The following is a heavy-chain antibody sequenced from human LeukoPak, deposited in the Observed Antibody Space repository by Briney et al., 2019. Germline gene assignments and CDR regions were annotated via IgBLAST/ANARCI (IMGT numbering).Heavy chain of an antibody. J-gene: IGHJ6*03. D-gene: IGHD2-2*01. CDR1: GGSISGYF. CDR2: IYPSGST. CDR3: ARMTSASRLFYYYMGV. Sequence: SETLSLTCTASGGSISGYFWSWIRQPAGKGLEWIGRIYPSGSTNYNPSLKSRVTMSVDTSKNQFSLRLNSVTAADTAVYYCARMTSASRLFYYYMGVWGKGTTVTVSS. V-gene: IGHV4-4*07.